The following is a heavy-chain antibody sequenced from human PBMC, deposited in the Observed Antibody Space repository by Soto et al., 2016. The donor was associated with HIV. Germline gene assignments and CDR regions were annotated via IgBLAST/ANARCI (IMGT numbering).Heavy chain of an antibody. CDR2: ISSSSSYI. V-gene: IGHV3-21*01. Sequence: EVQLVESGGGLVKPGGSLRLSCAASGFTFSSYSMNWVRQAPGKGLEWVSFISSSSSYIYNADSVKGRFTISRDNAKNSLYLQMNSLRAEDTAVYYCARLHSGSYWDAFDIWGQGTMVT. CDR3: ARLHSGSYWDAFDI. CDR1: GFTFSSYS. J-gene: IGHJ3*02. D-gene: IGHD1-26*01.